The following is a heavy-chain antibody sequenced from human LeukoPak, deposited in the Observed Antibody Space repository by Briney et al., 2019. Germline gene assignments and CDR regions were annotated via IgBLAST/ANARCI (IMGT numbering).Heavy chain of an antibody. CDR3: AKDLPYDSSGSVFDY. CDR2: ISGSGGST. J-gene: IGHJ4*02. CDR1: GFTFSSYA. V-gene: IGHV3-23*01. D-gene: IGHD3-22*01. Sequence: GGSLRLSCAASGFTFSSYAMGWVRQAPGKGLEWVSAISGSGGSTYYADSVKGRFTVSRDNSKNTLYLQMNSLRAEDTAVYYCAKDLPYDSSGSVFDYWGQGTLVTVSS.